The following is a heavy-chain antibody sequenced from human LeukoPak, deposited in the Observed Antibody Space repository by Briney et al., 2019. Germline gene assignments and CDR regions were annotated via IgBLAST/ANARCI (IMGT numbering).Heavy chain of an antibody. Sequence: ASVKVSCKASGYTFTGYYMHWVRQAPGQGLEWMGWINPNSGGTNYAQKLQGRVTMTTDTSTSTAYMELRSLRSDDTAVYYCARETYYYDSSGPTSFDYWGQGTLVTVSS. CDR1: GYTFTGYY. V-gene: IGHV1-2*02. J-gene: IGHJ4*02. CDR2: INPNSGGT. CDR3: ARETYYYDSSGPTSFDY. D-gene: IGHD3-22*01.